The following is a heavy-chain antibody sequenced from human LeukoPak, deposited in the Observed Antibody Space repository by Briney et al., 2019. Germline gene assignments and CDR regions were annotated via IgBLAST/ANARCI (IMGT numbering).Heavy chain of an antibody. CDR2: ISYDGSNE. J-gene: IGHJ4*02. CDR3: ARAVTMIVVVGGADY. Sequence: GGSLRLSCAASGFTFSSYAMHWVRQAPGKGLEWVAVISYDGSNEYYADSVKGRFTISRDNSKNTLYLLMNSLRAEDTAVYYCARAVTMIVVVGGADYWGQGNLVTVSS. CDR1: GFTFSSYA. D-gene: IGHD3-22*01. V-gene: IGHV3-30-3*01.